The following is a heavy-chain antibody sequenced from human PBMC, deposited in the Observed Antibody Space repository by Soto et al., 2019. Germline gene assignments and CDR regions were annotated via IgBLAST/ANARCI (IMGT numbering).Heavy chain of an antibody. V-gene: IGHV4-61*08. CDR3: ARGDAINWFDP. Sequence: SETVSLTCTVSGGSISSGDYYWSWIRQPPGKGLEWIGYIYDSGSTNYNPSLKSRVTISIDTSKNQFSLKLSSVTAADTAVYYCARGDAINWFDPWGQGTLVTVSS. J-gene: IGHJ5*02. D-gene: IGHD2-2*01. CDR2: IYDSGST. CDR1: GGSISSGDYY.